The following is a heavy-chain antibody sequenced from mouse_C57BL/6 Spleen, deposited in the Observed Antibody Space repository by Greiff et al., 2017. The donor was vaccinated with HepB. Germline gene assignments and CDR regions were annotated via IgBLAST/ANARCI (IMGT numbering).Heavy chain of an antibody. CDR1: GYAFSSSW. V-gene: IGHV1-82*01. J-gene: IGHJ3*01. CDR2: IYPGDGDT. D-gene: IGHD3-2*02. Sequence: VQLQQSGPELVKPGASVKISCKASGYAFSSSWMNWVKQRPGKGLEWIGRIYPGDGDTNYNGKFKGKATLTAYKSSSTAYMQLSSLTSEDSAVYFCAREDSSGRFAYWGQGTLVTVSA. CDR3: AREDSSGRFAY.